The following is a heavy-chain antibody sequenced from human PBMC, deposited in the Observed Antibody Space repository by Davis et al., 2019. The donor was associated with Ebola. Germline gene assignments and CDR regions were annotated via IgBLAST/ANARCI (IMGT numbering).Heavy chain of an antibody. D-gene: IGHD3-3*01. CDR3: ATPGVKGAPFQLYY. J-gene: IGHJ4*02. CDR2: IWYDGSNK. V-gene: IGHV3-33*08. CDR1: GFTFSSYG. Sequence: GESLKISCAASGFTFSSYGMHWVRQAPGKGLEWVAVIWYDGSNKYYADSVKGRFTISRDNSKNTLYLQMNSLRDEDTAVYYCATPGVKGAPFQLYYWGQGTLVTVSS.